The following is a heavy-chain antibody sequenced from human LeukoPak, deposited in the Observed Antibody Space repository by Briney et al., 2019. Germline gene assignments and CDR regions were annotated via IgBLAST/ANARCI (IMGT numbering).Heavy chain of an antibody. CDR3: ARAVVVVAANWFDP. Sequence: ASVKVSCKASGYTFTGYCVHWVRQAPGQGLEWMGWINPNSGATNYAQKFQGRVTMTRATSISTAYMELSRLRSDDTAVYYCARAVVVVAANWFDPWGQGTLVTVSS. D-gene: IGHD2-15*01. V-gene: IGHV1-2*02. CDR1: GYTFTGYC. J-gene: IGHJ5*02. CDR2: INPNSGAT.